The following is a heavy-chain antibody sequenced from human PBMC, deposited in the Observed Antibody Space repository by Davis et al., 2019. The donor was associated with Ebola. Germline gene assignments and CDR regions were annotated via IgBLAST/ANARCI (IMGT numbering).Heavy chain of an antibody. CDR2: IIPIFGTA. J-gene: IGHJ4*02. CDR3: ARAALFIAAAGTTYFDY. D-gene: IGHD6-13*01. CDR1: GGTFRSYA. V-gene: IGHV1-69*13. Sequence: SVKVSCKASGGTFRSYAISWVRQAPGQGLEWMGGIIPIFGTANYAQKFQGRVTITADESTSTAYMELSSLRSEDTAVYYCARAALFIAAAGTTYFDYWGQGTLVTVSS.